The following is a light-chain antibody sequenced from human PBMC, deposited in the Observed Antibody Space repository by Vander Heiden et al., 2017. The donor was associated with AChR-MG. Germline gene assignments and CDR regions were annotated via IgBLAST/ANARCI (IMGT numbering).Light chain of an antibody. CDR1: QSVSSSY. V-gene: IGKV3-20*01. Sequence: EIVLTQSPGTVSLSPGERATLSCRACQSVSSSYLAWYQQKPGQAPRLLIYGASSRATGIPDRFSGSGSGTDFTLAISRLEPEDFALYYCQQYGSSPLTFGGGTKVEIK. J-gene: IGKJ4*01. CDR3: QQYGSSPLT. CDR2: GAS.